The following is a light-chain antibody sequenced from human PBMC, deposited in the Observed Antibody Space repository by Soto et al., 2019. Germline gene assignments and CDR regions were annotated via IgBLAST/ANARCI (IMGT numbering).Light chain of an antibody. CDR2: GAS. CDR1: QSVSTS. J-gene: IGKJ4*01. Sequence: EIVLTQSPATLSLSPGEGATLSCRASQSVSTSLAWYQQKPGQAPRLLIYGASRRAAGIPGRFSGSGSGTDFTLTISSLEHEDFAVYYCQQRSDWLTFGGGTKVEIK. V-gene: IGKV3-11*01. CDR3: QQRSDWLT.